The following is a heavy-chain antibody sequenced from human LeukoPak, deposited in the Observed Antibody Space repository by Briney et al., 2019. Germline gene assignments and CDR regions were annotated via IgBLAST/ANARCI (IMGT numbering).Heavy chain of an antibody. CDR1: GFNFSSYG. V-gene: IGHV3-33*01. CDR3: ARDSLPMAVTGPFDH. D-gene: IGHD6-19*01. J-gene: IGHJ4*02. CDR2: IWFDGSNI. Sequence: PGGSLRLSCAASGFNFSSYGMHWVRQAPGKGLEWVTSIWFDGSNIHYADSVKGRVIISRDNSKSAQYLQMNSLRAEDTAIYYCARDSLPMAVTGPFDHWGQGALVTVSS.